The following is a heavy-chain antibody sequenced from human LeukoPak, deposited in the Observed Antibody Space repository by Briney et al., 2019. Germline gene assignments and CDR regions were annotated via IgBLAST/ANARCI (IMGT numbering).Heavy chain of an antibody. CDR3: ARGITIFGVVPFDP. J-gene: IGHJ5*02. V-gene: IGHV4-39*01. Sequence: SETLSLTCTVSGGSISSSSYYWGWIRQPPGKGLEWIGSIYYSGSTYYNPPLKSRVTISVDTSKNQFSLKLSSVTAADTAVYYCARGITIFGVVPFDPWGQGTLVTVSS. CDR2: IYYSGST. D-gene: IGHD3-3*01. CDR1: GGSISSSSYY.